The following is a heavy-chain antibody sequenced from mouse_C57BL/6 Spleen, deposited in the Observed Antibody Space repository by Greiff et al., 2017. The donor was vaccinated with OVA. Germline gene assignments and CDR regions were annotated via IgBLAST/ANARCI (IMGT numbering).Heavy chain of an antibody. D-gene: IGHD2-5*01. CDR3: ARKGDYSNPYFDY. J-gene: IGHJ2*01. V-gene: IGHV1-47*01. Sequence: VQGVESGAELVKPGASVKMSCKASGYTFTTYPIEWMKQNHGKSLEWIGNFHPYNDDTKYNEKFKGKATLTVEKSSSTVYLELSRLTSDDSAVYYCARKGDYSNPYFDYWGQGTTLTVSS. CDR2: FHPYNDDT. CDR1: GYTFTTYP.